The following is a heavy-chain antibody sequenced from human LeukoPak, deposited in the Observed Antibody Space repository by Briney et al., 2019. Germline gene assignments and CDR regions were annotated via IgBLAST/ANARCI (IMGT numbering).Heavy chain of an antibody. CDR2: INPSGGST. CDR1: GYTFTSYY. V-gene: IGHV1-46*01. CDR3: ARDRYYYGSGSPVFVDY. D-gene: IGHD3-10*01. Sequence: ASVKVSFKASGYTFTSYYMHWVRQAPGQGLEWMGIINPSGGSTSYAQKFQGRVTMTRDTSTSTVYMELSSLRSEDTAVYYCARDRYYYGSGSPVFVDYWGQGTLVTVSS. J-gene: IGHJ4*02.